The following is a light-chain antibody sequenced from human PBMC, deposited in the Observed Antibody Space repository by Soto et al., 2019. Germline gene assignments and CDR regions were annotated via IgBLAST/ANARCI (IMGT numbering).Light chain of an antibody. CDR3: KSYAGSNTYV. V-gene: IGLV2-8*01. J-gene: IGLJ1*01. CDR1: KNDIGVYDF. CDR2: EVV. Sequence: ALRLPASAPGSPGQSFTISCTGTKNDIGVYDFVSWYQHHPGKAPRLIIYEVVQRPSGVPDRFSGSKSGNTASLTVSGLQAPDEADYFCKSYAGSNTYVFGSGTNVTVL.